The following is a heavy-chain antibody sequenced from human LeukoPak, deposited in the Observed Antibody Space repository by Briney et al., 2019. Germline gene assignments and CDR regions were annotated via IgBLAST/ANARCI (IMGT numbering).Heavy chain of an antibody. Sequence: SGGSLRLSCAASGFTFDDSAMHWVRQVPGKGLEWFSGISWKSGIIDYADSVKGRFTISRDNAKNALYPQMNNLRPDDTAFYYCAKAPPYYSDSSGYFQHWGQGTLVTVSS. CDR1: GFTFDDSA. CDR2: ISWKSGII. D-gene: IGHD3-22*01. CDR3: AKAPPYYSDSSGYFQH. V-gene: IGHV3-9*01. J-gene: IGHJ1*01.